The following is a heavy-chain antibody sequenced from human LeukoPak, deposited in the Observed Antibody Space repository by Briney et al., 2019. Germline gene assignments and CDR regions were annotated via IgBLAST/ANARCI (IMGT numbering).Heavy chain of an antibody. J-gene: IGHJ4*02. D-gene: IGHD4-17*01. V-gene: IGHV4-59*01. CDR3: ARGSATVTN. CDR1: GGSISSYY. CDR2: IYYSGST. Sequence: SETLSLTCTVSGGSISSYYWSWIRQPPGKGLEWIGYIYYSGSTNYNPSLKSRVTISVDTSKNQFSLKLSSVTAADTAVYYCARGSATVTNWGQGTLVTVSS.